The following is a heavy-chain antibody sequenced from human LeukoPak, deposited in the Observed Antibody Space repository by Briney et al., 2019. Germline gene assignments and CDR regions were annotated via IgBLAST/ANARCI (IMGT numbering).Heavy chain of an antibody. D-gene: IGHD2-21*01. V-gene: IGHV3-30*04. CDR1: GFTFSSYA. CDR3: ARDHAPYSHYYYYGMDV. Sequence: GGSLRLSCAASGFTFSSYAMHWVRQAPGKGLEWVAVISYDGSNKYYADPVKGRFTISRDNYKNTLYLQMNSLRAEDTAVYYCARDHAPYSHYYYYGMDVWGQGTTVTVSS. CDR2: ISYDGSNK. J-gene: IGHJ6*02.